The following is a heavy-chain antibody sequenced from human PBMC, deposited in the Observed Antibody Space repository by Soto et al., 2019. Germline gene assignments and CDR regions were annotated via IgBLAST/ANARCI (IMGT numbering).Heavy chain of an antibody. CDR3: TSREVSVGDPLTYGMDV. CDR2: IRSQAYGGAP. J-gene: IGHJ6*02. Sequence: GGSLSLSCTASGFTFGNYAMNWVRQAPGKGLEWVGFIRSQAYGGAPEYAASVKGRFSISRDDSKTIAYLQMNSLKTEDTGVYYCTSREVSVGDPLTYGMDVWGQGTPVTV. CDR1: GFTFGNYA. D-gene: IGHD3-10*01. V-gene: IGHV3-49*04.